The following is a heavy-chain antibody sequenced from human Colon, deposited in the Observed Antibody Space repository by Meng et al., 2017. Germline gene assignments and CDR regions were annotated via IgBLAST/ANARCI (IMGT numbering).Heavy chain of an antibody. CDR2: FSGYTGNT. V-gene: IGHV1-18*01. J-gene: IGHJ4*02. CDR3: AKGYGNYSQYYFDY. D-gene: IGHD1-7*01. CDR1: GYPFNNYD. Sequence: ASVTVSCKASGYPFNNYDISWVRQAPGQGLEWVGWFSGYTGNTNYAHDLRGRVNLTSDTSTSTAYMELGNLRSDDTAVYYCAKGYGNYSQYYFDYWGQGTLVTVSS.